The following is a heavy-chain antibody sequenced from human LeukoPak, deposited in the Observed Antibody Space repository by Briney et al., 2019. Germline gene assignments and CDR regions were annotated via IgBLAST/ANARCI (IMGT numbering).Heavy chain of an antibody. Sequence: SETLSLTCAVYGGSFNGYYWSWIRQPPGKGLEWIGEINHSGSTNYNPSLKSRVTISVDTSKNQFSLKLSSVTAADTAVYYCARPRGSLSHAFDIWGQGTMVTVSS. CDR3: ARPRGSLSHAFDI. J-gene: IGHJ3*02. V-gene: IGHV4-34*01. CDR2: INHSGST. CDR1: GGSFNGYY.